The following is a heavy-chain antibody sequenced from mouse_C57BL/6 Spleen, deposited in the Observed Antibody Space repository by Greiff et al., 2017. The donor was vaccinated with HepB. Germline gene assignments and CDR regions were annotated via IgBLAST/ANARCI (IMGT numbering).Heavy chain of an antibody. J-gene: IGHJ1*03. CDR3: ARSTTVVATGYFDV. Sequence: QVQLQQPGAELVMPGASVKLSCKASGYTFTSYWMHWVKQRPGQGLEWIGEIDPSDSYTNYNQKFKGKSTLTVDKSSSTAYMQLSSLTSEDSAVYYCARSTTVVATGYFDVWGTGTTGTVSS. CDR2: IDPSDSYT. V-gene: IGHV1-69*01. D-gene: IGHD1-1*01. CDR1: GYTFTSYW.